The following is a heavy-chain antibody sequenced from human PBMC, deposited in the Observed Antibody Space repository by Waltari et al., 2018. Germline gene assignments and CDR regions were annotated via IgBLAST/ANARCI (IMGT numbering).Heavy chain of an antibody. D-gene: IGHD2-15*01. J-gene: IGHJ2*01. CDR1: GYTFSSYA. V-gene: IGHV1-69*18. CDR3: ARDRGPQYPGHWFFDL. Sequence: QVQLVQSGAEVKKPGASVKVSCKASGYTFSSYAISWMRQAPGQGLEWMGRIIPIFGTANYAQKFQGRVTITADTAYMELSSLRSEDTALYFCARDRGPQYPGHWFFDLWGPGTLVTVSS. CDR2: IIPIFGTA.